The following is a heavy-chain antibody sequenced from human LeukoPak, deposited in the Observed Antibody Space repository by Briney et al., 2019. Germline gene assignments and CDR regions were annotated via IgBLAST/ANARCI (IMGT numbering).Heavy chain of an antibody. D-gene: IGHD3-10*01. V-gene: IGHV3-23*01. CDR2: VSNRGGTT. Sequence: GGSLRLSCAASGFTFSSYWMSWVRQAPGKGLEWVSAVSNRGGTTYYADSVKGRFTISRDNSKNTLYLQMNSLRAEDTAVYYCAKDRDPYDYGSGSYYNGVFDYWGQGTLVTVSS. CDR1: GFTFSSYW. CDR3: AKDRDPYDYGSGSYYNGVFDY. J-gene: IGHJ4*02.